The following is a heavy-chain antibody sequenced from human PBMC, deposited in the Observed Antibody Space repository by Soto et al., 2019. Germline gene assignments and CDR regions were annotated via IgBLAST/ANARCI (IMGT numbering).Heavy chain of an antibody. Sequence: PGGSLRLSCAASGFTFSSYGMHWVRQAPGKGLEWVAVIWYDGSNKYYADSVKGRFTISRDNSKNTLYLQMNSLRAEDTAVYYCERVNWNYDFDIWGQGTMVTVSS. CDR3: ERVNWNYDFDI. J-gene: IGHJ3*02. V-gene: IGHV3-33*01. D-gene: IGHD1-7*01. CDR1: GFTFSSYG. CDR2: IWYDGSNK.